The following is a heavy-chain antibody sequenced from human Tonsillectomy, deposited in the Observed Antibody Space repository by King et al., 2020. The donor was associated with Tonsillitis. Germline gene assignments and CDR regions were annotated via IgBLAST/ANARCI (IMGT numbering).Heavy chain of an antibody. CDR1: GGSISSSDQY. Sequence: QLQESGPGVVKPSETLSLTCTVSGGSISSSDQYWAWIRQPPGKGLEWIGYMYYSGTIFYNPSLKSRITISGGTSGNRFSLKLRSGTAADTAVYFCARYVSGSFDYWGQGALVTVPS. D-gene: IGHD1-26*01. CDR2: MYYSGTI. V-gene: IGHV4-39*01. CDR3: ARYVSGSFDY. J-gene: IGHJ4*02.